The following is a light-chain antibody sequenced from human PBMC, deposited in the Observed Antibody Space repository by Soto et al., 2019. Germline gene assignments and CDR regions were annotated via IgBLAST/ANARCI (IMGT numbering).Light chain of an antibody. CDR3: LQDYSYPWT. CDR2: AAS. V-gene: IGKV1-6*01. CDR1: QGIRND. J-gene: IGKJ1*01. Sequence: AIQLTQSPSSLSASVGDRVTSSCGASQGIRNDLGWYQQKPGKAPKLLIYAASSLQSGVPSRFSGSASGTDFTLTISSLQPEDFATYYCLQDYSYPWTFGQGTKVDIK.